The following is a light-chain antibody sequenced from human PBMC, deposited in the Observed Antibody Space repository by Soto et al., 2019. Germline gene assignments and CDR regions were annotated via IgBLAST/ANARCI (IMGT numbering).Light chain of an antibody. CDR3: QQYVSSPWT. J-gene: IGKJ1*01. CDR1: ESIDSW. CDR2: KAS. V-gene: IGKV1-5*03. Sequence: DIQLTQSPSTLSASEGDRVTITCRASESIDSWLAWYQQKPGKAPKLLIYKASTLQGGVPSRFSGSGPGTEFTLTISSLQPDDFATFYCQQYVSSPWTFGQGTKVDIK.